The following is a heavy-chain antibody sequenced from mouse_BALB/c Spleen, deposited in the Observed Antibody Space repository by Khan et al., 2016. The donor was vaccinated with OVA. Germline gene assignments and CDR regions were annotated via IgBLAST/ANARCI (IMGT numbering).Heavy chain of an antibody. CDR3: AREEALYHFDD. CDR1: GYIFTSYW. V-gene: IGHV1-76*01. D-gene: IGHD3-2*02. CDR2: IYPGTDNS. J-gene: IGHJ2*01. Sequence: QMQLEESGAELVRPGASVKLSCKTSGYIFTSYWIHWVKQRSGQGLEWIARIYPGTDNSYYNEKFKDKATLTADKSSSTAYMQLSSLKSEDYDVYFWAREEALYHFDDWGQGTTLTVSS.